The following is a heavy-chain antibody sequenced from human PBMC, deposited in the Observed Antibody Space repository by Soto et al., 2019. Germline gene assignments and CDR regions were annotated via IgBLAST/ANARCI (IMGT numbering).Heavy chain of an antibody. CDR3: ASRHCSGASCYNPGFDS. CDR1: GASLSSIIYY. CDR2: IFFTGNI. D-gene: IGHD2-15*01. J-gene: IGHJ4*02. V-gene: IGHV4-39*01. Sequence: SETLSLTCTVSGASLSSIIYYWGWIRHPPGNGLEWVGSIFFTGNIYYNPSLKSRVTISVDTSRNQFSLMVNSVTAADTAVYYCASRHCSGASCYNPGFDSWGKVALVNVS.